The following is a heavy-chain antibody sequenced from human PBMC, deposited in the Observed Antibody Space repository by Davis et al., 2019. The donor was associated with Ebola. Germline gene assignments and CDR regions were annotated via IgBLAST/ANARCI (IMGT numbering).Heavy chain of an antibody. V-gene: IGHV3-30*04. J-gene: IGHJ4*02. CDR3: ARDQALYSTETFDY. CDR2: ISYDGNNK. Sequence: PGGSLRLSCAASGFTFSRYAIHWVRHAPGKGLEWVAVISYDGNNKDYADSVQVRITISRDKSKNTLYLQMNSLRADDTAVYYCARDQALYSTETFDYWGQGTLVTVSS. CDR1: GFTFSRYA. D-gene: IGHD6-13*01.